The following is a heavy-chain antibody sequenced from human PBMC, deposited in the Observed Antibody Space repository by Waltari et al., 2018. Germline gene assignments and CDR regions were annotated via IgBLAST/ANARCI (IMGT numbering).Heavy chain of an antibody. Sequence: LVQSGPELMKPGASVKVSCKASGYTFSDYYIHWVRQTPGQGLQWMGWNSPKKCGTNILDDCHGRGTLTRDTSSDTAYMELSRLTPDDTATYFCARDRHDSFGFHYDHWGQGTLVTVSS. J-gene: IGHJ4*02. D-gene: IGHD3-22*01. V-gene: IGHV1-2*02. CDR2: NSPKKCGT. CDR3: ARDRHDSFGFHYDH. CDR1: GYTFSDYY.